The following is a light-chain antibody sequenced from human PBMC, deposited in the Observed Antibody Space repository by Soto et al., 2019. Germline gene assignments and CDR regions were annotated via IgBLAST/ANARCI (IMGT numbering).Light chain of an antibody. CDR2: EVT. V-gene: IGLV2-14*01. J-gene: IGLJ2*01. CDR1: SGDVGGYNY. Sequence: QSALTQPASVSGSPGQAITISCTGTSGDVGGYNYVSWYQHHPGKVPKLMIYEVTNRPSGVSHRFSGSKSGNTASLTISGLQAEDEADYYCSSYTSRSTLVVFGGGTKLPVL. CDR3: SSYTSRSTLVV.